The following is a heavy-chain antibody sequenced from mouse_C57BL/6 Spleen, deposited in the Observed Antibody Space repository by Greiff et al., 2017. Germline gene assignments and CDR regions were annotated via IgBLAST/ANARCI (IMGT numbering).Heavy chain of an antibody. CDR3: VRGYYGSSYPHYYAMDY. CDR1: GFTFNTYA. J-gene: IGHJ4*01. CDR2: IRSKSSNYAT. V-gene: IGHV10-3*01. D-gene: IGHD1-1*01. Sequence: EVKVVESGGGLVQPKGSLKLSCAASGFTFNTYAMHWVRQAPGTGLEWVARIRSKSSNYATSYADSVKDRFTISRDDSQSMLYLQMNNLKTEDTAMYYCVRGYYGSSYPHYYAMDYWGQGTSVTVSS.